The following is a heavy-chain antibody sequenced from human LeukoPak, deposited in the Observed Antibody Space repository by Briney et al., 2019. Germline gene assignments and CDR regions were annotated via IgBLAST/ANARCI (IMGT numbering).Heavy chain of an antibody. J-gene: IGHJ5*01. CDR1: GGSISSYY. CDR3: ARDLSYYYDSSGYNWFDS. Sequence: SETLSLTCTVSGGSISSYYWSWIRQPPGKGLEWIGYIYYSGSTNYNPSLKSRVTISVDTSKNQFSLKLSSVTAADTAVYYCARDLSYYYDSSGYNWFDSWGQGTLVTVSS. V-gene: IGHV4-59*01. CDR2: IYYSGST. D-gene: IGHD3-22*01.